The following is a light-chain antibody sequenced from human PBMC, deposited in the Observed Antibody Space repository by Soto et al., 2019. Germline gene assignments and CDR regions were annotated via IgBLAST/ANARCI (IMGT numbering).Light chain of an antibody. V-gene: IGKV3-20*01. CDR3: QEYGTSARS. J-gene: IGKJ3*01. Sequence: EIVLTQSPGTLSLSPGERATLSCRASQSVNNSLAWYQQKPGQAPRLLFYGASRRATGIPDRFSGSGSGTDFTLTISRLEPEDFAVFYCQEYGTSARSFGPRTKVDIK. CDR2: GAS. CDR1: QSVNNS.